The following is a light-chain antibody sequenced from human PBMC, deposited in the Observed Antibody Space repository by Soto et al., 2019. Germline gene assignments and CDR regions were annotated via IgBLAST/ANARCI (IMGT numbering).Light chain of an antibody. CDR1: QSVSSK. Sequence: EILMTQSPATLSVSPGERGTLSWRASQSVSSKLAWFQQSPGQAPSILLYGVSTRDIGVPVRFSGSWSGTECTLTINRLQSEDFEVYYCQQYYNWPHTFGQGTKVDIK. CDR3: QQYYNWPHT. CDR2: GVS. V-gene: IGKV3-15*01. J-gene: IGKJ2*01.